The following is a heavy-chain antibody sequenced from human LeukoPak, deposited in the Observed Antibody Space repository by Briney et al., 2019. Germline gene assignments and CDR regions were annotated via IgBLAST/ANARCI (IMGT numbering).Heavy chain of an antibody. D-gene: IGHD1-14*01. Sequence: GGSLRLSCAASGFTVSSNYMSWVRQVPGKGLEWVSVIYSGTSTYYADSVKGRFTISRDNSKNTLYLQMNSLRAEDTAVYYCAREALSYNLGRSAFDIWGQGTMVTVSS. CDR1: GFTVSSNY. V-gene: IGHV3-66*01. CDR3: AREALSYNLGRSAFDI. J-gene: IGHJ3*02. CDR2: IYSGTST.